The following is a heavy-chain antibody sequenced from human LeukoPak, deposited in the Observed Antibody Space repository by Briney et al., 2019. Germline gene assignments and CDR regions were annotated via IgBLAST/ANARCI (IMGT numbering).Heavy chain of an antibody. D-gene: IGHD3-10*01. CDR3: ARSGMVDAFDI. V-gene: IGHV3-30-3*01. J-gene: IGHJ3*02. CDR1: GFTFSSYA. CDR2: ISYDGSNK. Sequence: PGGSLRLSCAASGFTFSSYAMHWVRQAPGKGLEWVAVISYDGSNKYYADSVKGRFTISRDNSKNTLYLQMNSLRAEDTAVYYCARSGMVDAFDIWGQGTMVTVSS.